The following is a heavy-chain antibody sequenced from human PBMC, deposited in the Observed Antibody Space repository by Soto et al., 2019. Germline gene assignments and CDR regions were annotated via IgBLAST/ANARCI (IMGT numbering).Heavy chain of an antibody. D-gene: IGHD5-18*01. Sequence: PGGSLRLSCAASGFTFSSYWMTWVRQAPGKGLEWVANIKQSGSETYYVDSVKGRFTISRDDAKNALYLQMSTLRAEDTAVYFCARGYNIDYWGQGTLVTVSS. J-gene: IGHJ4*02. CDR2: IKQSGSET. CDR3: ARGYNIDY. CDR1: GFTFSSYW. V-gene: IGHV3-7*03.